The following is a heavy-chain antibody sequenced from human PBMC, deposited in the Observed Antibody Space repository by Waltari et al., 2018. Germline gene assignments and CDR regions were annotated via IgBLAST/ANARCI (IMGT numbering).Heavy chain of an antibody. CDR1: VYSFTDHY. CDR2: INPNSGGT. V-gene: IGHV1-2*02. CDR3: ASGPASFDF. J-gene: IGHJ4*02. Sequence: QGLLVQSGAEVKKPGASVTVSCKASVYSFTDHYMHWVRQAPGQGLEWLGWINPNSGGTKYAPSFQGRLTLTRDTSSTTAYMELTRLRSDDTAVYYCASGPASFDFWGQGTLVSVSS.